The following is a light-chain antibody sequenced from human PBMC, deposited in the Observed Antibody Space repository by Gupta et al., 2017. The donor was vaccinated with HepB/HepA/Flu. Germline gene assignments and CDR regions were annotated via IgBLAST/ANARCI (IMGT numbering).Light chain of an antibody. CDR3: AAWDDSLSGPV. J-gene: IGLJ3*02. CDR1: SSNIGSND. CDR2: RNN. V-gene: IGLV1-47*01. Sequence: SVLTHPLSASVTPGQRVSISWSESSSNIGSNDVYWYQPLPGTAPKLLVYRNNRRPSGVPVRFSGSKSGTSASLAISGLRSEDEADYYCAAWDDSLSGPVFGGGTKLTVL.